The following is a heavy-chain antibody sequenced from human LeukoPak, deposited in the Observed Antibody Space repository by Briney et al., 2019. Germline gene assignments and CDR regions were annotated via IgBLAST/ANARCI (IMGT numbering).Heavy chain of an antibody. Sequence: GGSLRLSCAASGFTVSSNYMSWVRQAPGKGLEWVSVIYSGDSTYYADSVKGRFTISRDNSKNTLYLQMNSLRAEDTAVYYCARDHGYYDSSGYLFDIWGQGTMVTVSS. CDR3: ARDHGYYDSSGYLFDI. J-gene: IGHJ3*02. D-gene: IGHD3-22*01. V-gene: IGHV3-53*01. CDR2: IYSGDST. CDR1: GFTVSSNY.